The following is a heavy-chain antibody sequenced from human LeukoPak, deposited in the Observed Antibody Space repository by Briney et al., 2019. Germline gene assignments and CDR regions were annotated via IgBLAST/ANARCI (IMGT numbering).Heavy chain of an antibody. CDR3: AKQYYYDSSGYPILGPGTD. D-gene: IGHD3-22*01. J-gene: IGHJ3*01. CDR1: GFTFSSYG. CDR2: ILSDGSKE. V-gene: IGHV3-33*06. Sequence: GGSLRLSCAASGFTFSSYGMHWVRQAPGKGLEWVAVILSDGSKEFYTDSVKGRFTISRDNSKNTLYLQMNSLRAEDTAVYYCAKQYYYDSSGYPILGPGTDWGQGTMVTVSS.